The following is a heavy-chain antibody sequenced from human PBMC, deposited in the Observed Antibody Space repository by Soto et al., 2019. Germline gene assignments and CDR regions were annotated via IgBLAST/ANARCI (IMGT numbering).Heavy chain of an antibody. CDR2: ISSNGGST. CDR1: GFTFSSYA. Sequence: GGSLRLSCSASGFTFSSYAMHWVRQAPGKGLEYVSAISSNGGSTYYADSVKGRFTISRDNSKNTLYLQMSSLRAEDTAVYYCVKDPSGWYRVDWFDPWGQGTLVTVSS. CDR3: VKDPSGWYRVDWFDP. V-gene: IGHV3-64D*08. J-gene: IGHJ5*02. D-gene: IGHD6-19*01.